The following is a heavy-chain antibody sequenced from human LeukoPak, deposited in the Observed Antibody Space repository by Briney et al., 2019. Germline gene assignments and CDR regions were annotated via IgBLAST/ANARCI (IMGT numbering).Heavy chain of an antibody. V-gene: IGHV1-2*02. CDR3: ARERSGSYYFDY. D-gene: IGHD1-26*01. Sequence: ASVKVSCKASGYTFTGYYMHWVRQAPGQGLEWMGWINPNSGGTNYAQKFQGRVTMTRDTSISTAYMELSSLRSEDTAVYYCARERSGSYYFDYWGQGTLVTVSS. J-gene: IGHJ4*02. CDR1: GYTFTGYY. CDR2: INPNSGGT.